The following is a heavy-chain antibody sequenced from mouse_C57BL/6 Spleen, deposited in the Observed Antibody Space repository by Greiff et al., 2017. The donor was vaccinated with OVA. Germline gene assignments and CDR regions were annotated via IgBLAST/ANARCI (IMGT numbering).Heavy chain of an antibody. V-gene: IGHV1-50*01. CDR2: IDPSDSCT. CDR3: ERRIYYDYSYYFDY. J-gene: IGHJ2*01. CDR1: GYTFTSYW. Sequence: QVQLQQPGAELVKPGASVKLSCKASGYTFTSYWMRWVTQRPGQGLEWIGEIDPSDSCTNYNQKFKGKATLTVDTSSSTAYMQLTSQTSADYAVYNCERRIYYDYSYYFDYWGKGTTLTVSS. D-gene: IGHD2-4*01.